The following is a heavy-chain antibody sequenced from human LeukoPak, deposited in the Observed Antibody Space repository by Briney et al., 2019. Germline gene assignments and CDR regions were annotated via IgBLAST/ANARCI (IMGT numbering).Heavy chain of an antibody. Sequence: GGSLRLSCAASGFTFSSYWMHWVRQAPGNGLVWVSRINSDGRSTTYAASVTGRFTISRDNAKNTLYLQMNSLRAEDTAVNYCARDCSGGSCHAAFDIWGQGTMVTVSS. CDR1: GFTFSSYW. CDR3: ARDCSGGSCHAAFDI. J-gene: IGHJ3*02. D-gene: IGHD2-15*01. V-gene: IGHV3-74*01. CDR2: INSDGRST.